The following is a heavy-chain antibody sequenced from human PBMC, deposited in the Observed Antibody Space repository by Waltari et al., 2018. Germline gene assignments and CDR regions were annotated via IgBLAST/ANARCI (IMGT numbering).Heavy chain of an antibody. J-gene: IGHJ5*02. CDR2: INTDGSST. V-gene: IGHV3-74*01. CDR1: GFTFSSYW. CDR3: ARDPSPYCGGDCYMS. Sequence: EVQLVESGGGLVQPGGSLRLSCAASGFTFSSYWMHWVRQAPGKGLVGVSRINTDGSSTSYADSVKGRFTISRDNAKNTLYLQMNSLRAEDTAVYYCARDPSPYCGGDCYMSWGQGTLVTVSS. D-gene: IGHD2-21*01.